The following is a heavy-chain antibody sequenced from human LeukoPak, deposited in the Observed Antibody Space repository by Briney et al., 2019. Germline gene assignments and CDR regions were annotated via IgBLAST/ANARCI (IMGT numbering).Heavy chain of an antibody. V-gene: IGHV4-34*01. J-gene: IGHJ4*02. CDR2: INHSGST. D-gene: IGHD5-18*01. CDR3: ASRGYSYGSDY. CDR1: GGSFSGYY. Sequence: PSETLSLTCAVYGGSFSGYYWSWIRQPPGKGLEWIGEINHSGSTNYNPSLKSRGTISVDTSKNQFSLKLSSVTAADTAVYYCASRGYSYGSDYWGQGTLVTVSS.